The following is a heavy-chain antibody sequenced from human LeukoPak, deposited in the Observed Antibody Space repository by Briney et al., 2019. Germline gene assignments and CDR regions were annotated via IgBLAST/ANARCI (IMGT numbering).Heavy chain of an antibody. V-gene: IGHV3-30*18. D-gene: IGHD5-18*01. Sequence: PGGSLRLSCAASGFTFSSYGMHWVRQAPGKGLEWVAVISYDGSNKYYADSVKGRFTISRDNSKNTLYLQMNSLRAEDTAVYYCAKAGQLQGYFDYWGQGTLVTVSS. CDR3: AKAGQLQGYFDY. CDR2: ISYDGSNK. J-gene: IGHJ4*02. CDR1: GFTFSSYG.